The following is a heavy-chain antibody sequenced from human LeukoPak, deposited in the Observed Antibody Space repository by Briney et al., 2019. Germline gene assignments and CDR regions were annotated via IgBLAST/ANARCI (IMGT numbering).Heavy chain of an antibody. CDR3: ARGVVVTATSEFDY. V-gene: IGHV1-2*02. J-gene: IGHJ4*02. Sequence: GRVTMTRDTSISTAYMELSRLRSDDTAVYYCARGVVVTATSEFDYWGQGTLVTVSS. D-gene: IGHD2-21*02.